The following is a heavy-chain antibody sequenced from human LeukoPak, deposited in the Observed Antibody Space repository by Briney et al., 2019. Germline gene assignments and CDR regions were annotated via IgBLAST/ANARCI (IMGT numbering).Heavy chain of an antibody. CDR1: GCTFSSYS. D-gene: IGHD6-19*01. J-gene: IGHJ4*02. Sequence: GGSLRLSCATSGCTFSSYSMNWVRQAPGRGLEWVSSVTTSSSYIYYADSVKGRFTSSRDNAKNSLYLQMNSLRAEDTAVYYCARVHSSGQLETFDYWGQGTLVTVSS. CDR2: VTTSSSYI. CDR3: ARVHSSGQLETFDY. V-gene: IGHV3-21*01.